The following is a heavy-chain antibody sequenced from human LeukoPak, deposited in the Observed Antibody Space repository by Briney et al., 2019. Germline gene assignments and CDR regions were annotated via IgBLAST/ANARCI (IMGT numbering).Heavy chain of an antibody. D-gene: IGHD3-10*01. Sequence: PSETLSLTCGVYGGSFSGFYWSWIRQPPGKGLEWIGEINHSGSANYNPSLKSRVTISVDTSKNQFSLKLSSVTAADTAVYYCARGRVYYYGSGRNSNWFDPWGQGTLVTVSS. V-gene: IGHV4-34*01. CDR3: ARGRVYYYGSGRNSNWFDP. CDR2: INHSGSA. J-gene: IGHJ5*01. CDR1: GGSFSGFY.